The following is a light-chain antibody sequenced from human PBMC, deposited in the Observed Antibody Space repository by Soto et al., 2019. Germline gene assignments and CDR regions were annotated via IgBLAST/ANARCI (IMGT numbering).Light chain of an antibody. CDR1: QSVSSRY. V-gene: IGKV3-20*01. Sequence: ENVLTQSPGTLSLSPGDTAALSCRASQSVSSRYLAWYQQKSGQAPRLLIYATSSRATDIPDRFIGYGSGTDFTLTISGLEPEDFAVYYCQQYGSSRSTVGQGTKVDIK. J-gene: IGKJ1*01. CDR2: ATS. CDR3: QQYGSSRST.